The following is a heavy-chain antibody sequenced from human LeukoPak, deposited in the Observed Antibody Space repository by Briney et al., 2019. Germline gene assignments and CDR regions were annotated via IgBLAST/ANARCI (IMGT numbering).Heavy chain of an antibody. V-gene: IGHV3-64*02. D-gene: IGHD1-14*01. CDR1: GFRFSYHD. Sequence: PGGSLRLSCAASGFRFSYHDMHWVRQAPGKGLEFVSSFGAAGAHTFYADSVKGRFTISRDNFQSTMYLQMDGLRPEDSAVYYCARELGGTKTGGFDIWGQGTVVTVSS. CDR3: ARELGGTKTGGFDI. J-gene: IGHJ3*02. CDR2: FGAAGAHT.